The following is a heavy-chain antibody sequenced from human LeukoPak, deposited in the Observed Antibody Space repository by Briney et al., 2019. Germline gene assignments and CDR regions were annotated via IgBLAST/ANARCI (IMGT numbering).Heavy chain of an antibody. CDR3: ARAADIVVVPAAMQWYFQH. CDR1: GFTFSDYY. J-gene: IGHJ1*01. D-gene: IGHD2-2*01. CDR2: ISSSSTT. V-gene: IGHV3-69-1*01. Sequence: GGSLRLSCAASGFTFSDYYMNWVRQAPGKGLEWVSSISSSSTTYYADSVKGRFTISRDNAKNSLYLQMNSLRAEDTAVYYCARAADIVVVPAAMQWYFQHWGQGTLVTVSS.